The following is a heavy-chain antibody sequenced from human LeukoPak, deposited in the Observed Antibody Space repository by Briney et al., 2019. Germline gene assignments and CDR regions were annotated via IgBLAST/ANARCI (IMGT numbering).Heavy chain of an antibody. CDR3: ACSYGGSHPIFDY. V-gene: IGHV4-4*07. J-gene: IGHJ4*02. CDR1: GGSISTYS. Sequence: SETLSLTCTVSGGSISTYSWSWIRQPAGKGLGWIGRIYTSGSTNYNPSLKSRVTMSVDTSKNQFSLKLSSESARDKAVDYSACSYGGSHPIFDYWGQGTLVTVSS. CDR2: IYTSGST. D-gene: IGHD1-26*01.